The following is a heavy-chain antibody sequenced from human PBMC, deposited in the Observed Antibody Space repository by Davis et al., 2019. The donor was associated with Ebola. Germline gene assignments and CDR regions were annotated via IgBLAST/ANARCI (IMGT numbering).Heavy chain of an antibody. V-gene: IGHV3-23*01. J-gene: IGHJ4*02. CDR1: GFTFSTYA. CDR2: ITGRRITT. CDR3: AQQLGDYGGNALRY. D-gene: IGHD4-23*01. Sequence: GGSLRLSCAASGFTFSTYAMSWVRQAPGKGLEWVSGITGRRITTYYADSVKGRFTISRDDSKNALYLQMNGLRVEDTAVYYCAQQLGDYGGNALRYWGQGTLVTVSS.